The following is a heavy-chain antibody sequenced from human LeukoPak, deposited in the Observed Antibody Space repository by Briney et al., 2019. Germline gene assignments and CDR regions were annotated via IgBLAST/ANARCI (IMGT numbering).Heavy chain of an antibody. CDR2: INHSGST. CDR1: GGSISSYY. D-gene: IGHD3-3*01. CDR3: ARGISPSTIFGVVTNFDY. Sequence: SETLSLTCTVSGGSISSYYWSWIRQPPGKGLEWIGEINHSGSTNYNPSLKSRVTISVDTSKNQFSLKLSSVTAADTAVYYCARGISPSTIFGVVTNFDYWGQGTLVTVSS. J-gene: IGHJ4*02. V-gene: IGHV4-34*01.